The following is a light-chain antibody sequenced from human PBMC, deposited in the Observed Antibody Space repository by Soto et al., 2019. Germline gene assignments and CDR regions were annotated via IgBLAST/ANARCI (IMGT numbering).Light chain of an antibody. CDR3: CSYTTGSTLV. CDR1: SSDIGAYNY. CDR2: EVS. J-gene: IGLJ2*01. Sequence: QSALTQPASVSGSPGQSITISCTGTSSDIGAYNYVSWHQQHPGKAPKLIIYEVSNRPSGVSNRFSGSKSGNTASLTISGLQAEDEADYYCCSYTTGSTLVFGEGTKVTVL. V-gene: IGLV2-14*01.